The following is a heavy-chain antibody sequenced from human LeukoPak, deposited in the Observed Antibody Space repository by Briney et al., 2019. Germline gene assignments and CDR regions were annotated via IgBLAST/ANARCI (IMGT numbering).Heavy chain of an antibody. CDR3: ARDPPGYYGSGRHGDY. CDR2: IIPILGIA. J-gene: IGHJ4*02. V-gene: IGHV1-69*04. Sequence: ASVKVSCKASGGTFSSYAISLVRQAPGQGLEWMGRIIPILGIANYAQKFQGRVTITADKSTSTAYMELSSLRSEDTAVYYCARDPPGYYGSGRHGDYWGQGTLVTVSS. CDR1: GGTFSSYA. D-gene: IGHD3-10*01.